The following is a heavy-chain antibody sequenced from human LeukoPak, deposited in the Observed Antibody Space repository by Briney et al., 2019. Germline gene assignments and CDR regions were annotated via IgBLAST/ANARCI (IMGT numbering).Heavy chain of an antibody. Sequence: PGGSLRLSCAASGFTVSNNYMIWIRQAPGKGLEWVSSISSSSSYIYYADSVKGRFTISRDNAKNSLYLQMNSLRAEDTAVYYCARTGDSYGMDVWGQGTTVTVSS. J-gene: IGHJ6*02. CDR1: GFTVSNNY. CDR2: ISSSSSYI. V-gene: IGHV3-21*01. D-gene: IGHD7-27*01. CDR3: ARTGDSYGMDV.